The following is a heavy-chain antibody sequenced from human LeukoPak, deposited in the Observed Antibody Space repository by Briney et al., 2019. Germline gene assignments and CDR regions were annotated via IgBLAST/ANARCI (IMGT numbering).Heavy chain of an antibody. CDR3: AKQPKYYDVLTGYYAASEYFQH. Sequence: GSLRLSCAASGFTFSSYWMSWVRQAPGKGLEWVSAISGRGGSTYYTDSVKGRFTISRDNSKNTLYLQMNSLRVEDTAVYYCAKQPKYYDVLTGYYAASEYFQHWGQGTLVTASS. CDR2: ISGRGGST. V-gene: IGHV3-23*01. D-gene: IGHD3-9*01. CDR1: GFTFSSYW. J-gene: IGHJ1*01.